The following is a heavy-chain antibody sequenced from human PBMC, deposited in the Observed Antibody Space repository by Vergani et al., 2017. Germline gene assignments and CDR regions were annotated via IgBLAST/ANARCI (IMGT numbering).Heavy chain of an antibody. V-gene: IGHV1-18*01. Sequence: QVQLVQSGAEVKKPGASVKVSCKASGYTFTTYGISWVRQAPGQGLEWMGWISAYNGNTNYAQKVQGRLTMTTDTSTSTAYMELRSLRAEDTALYYCARAYSRNWSPLDYWGQGTLVTISS. CDR2: ISAYNGNT. J-gene: IGHJ4*02. D-gene: IGHD6-13*01. CDR3: ARAYSRNWSPLDY. CDR1: GYTFTTYG.